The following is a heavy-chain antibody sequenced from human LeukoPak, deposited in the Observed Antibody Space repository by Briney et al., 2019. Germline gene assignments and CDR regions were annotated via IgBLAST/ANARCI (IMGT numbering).Heavy chain of an antibody. CDR3: ARELHRTRGTRDYYYMDV. V-gene: IGHV3-23*01. J-gene: IGHJ6*03. D-gene: IGHD5-24*01. Sequence: TGGSLRLSCAASGFTFSSYAMSWVRQAPGKGLEWVSAISGSGGSTYYADSVKGRFTISRDNAKNTLYLQMNSLRAEDTAVYYCARELHRTRGTRDYYYMDVWGKGTTVTVSS. CDR2: ISGSGGST. CDR1: GFTFSSYA.